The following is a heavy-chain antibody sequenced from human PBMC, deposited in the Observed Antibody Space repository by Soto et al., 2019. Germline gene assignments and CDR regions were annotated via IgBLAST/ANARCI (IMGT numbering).Heavy chain of an antibody. CDR2: IIPIFGTA. CDR3: ARKAAVDGTAWYFDL. J-gene: IGHJ2*01. Sequence: QVQLVQSGAEVKKPGSSVKVSCKASGGTFSSYAISWVRQAPGQGLEWMGGIIPIFGTANYAQKLQGRVTITADESTSTAYMALSSLSSEDTAVYDCARKAAVDGTAWYFDLWARGPLVTVSS. V-gene: IGHV1-69*12. CDR1: GGTFSSYA. D-gene: IGHD6-19*01.